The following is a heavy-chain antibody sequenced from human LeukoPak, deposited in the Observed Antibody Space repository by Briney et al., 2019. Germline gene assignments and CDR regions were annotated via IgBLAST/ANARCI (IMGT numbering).Heavy chain of an antibody. Sequence: QPGGSLRLSCVASGFTFSSYWMHWVRQDPRKGLVWVSRISGDGRNINYADSVRGRFTTSRDNAKNTLYLQMNTLRVEDTAVYYCTRDLMDYDVSTGLHHYYMDVWGQGTTVTVSS. CDR3: TRDLMDYDVSTGLHHYYMDV. CDR1: GFTFSSYW. V-gene: IGHV3-74*01. D-gene: IGHD3-9*01. J-gene: IGHJ6*02. CDR2: ISGDGRNI.